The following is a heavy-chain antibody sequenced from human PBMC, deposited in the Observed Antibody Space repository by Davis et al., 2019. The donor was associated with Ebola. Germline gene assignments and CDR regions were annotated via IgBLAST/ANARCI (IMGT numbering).Heavy chain of an antibody. V-gene: IGHV4-59*08. CDR1: GGSISSYY. J-gene: IGHJ6*02. D-gene: IGHD6-6*01. CDR2: IYYSGST. CDR3: ARPGSSGDYYGMDV. Sequence: PSETLSLTCTVSGGSISSYYWSWIRQPPGKGLEWIGYIYYSGSTNYNPSLKSRVTISVDTSKNQFSLKLSSVTAADTAVYYCARPGSSGDYYGMDVWGQGTTVTVSS.